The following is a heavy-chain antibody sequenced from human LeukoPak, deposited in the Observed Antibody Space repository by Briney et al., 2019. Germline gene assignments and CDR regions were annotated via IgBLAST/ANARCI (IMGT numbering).Heavy chain of an antibody. CDR3: ARDSSSFKFDY. V-gene: IGHV1-2*04. J-gene: IGHJ4*02. CDR1: GYTFTGYY. D-gene: IGHD6-6*01. Sequence: ASVKVSCKASGYTFTGYYMHWVRLAPGQGLEWMGWINPNSGGTNYAQKFQGWVTMTRDTSISTAYMELSRLRSDDTAVYYCARDSSSFKFDYWGQGTLVTVSS. CDR2: INPNSGGT.